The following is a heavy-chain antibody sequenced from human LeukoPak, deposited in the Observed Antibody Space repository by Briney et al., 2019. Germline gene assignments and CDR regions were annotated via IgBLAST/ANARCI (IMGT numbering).Heavy chain of an antibody. Sequence: SETLSLTCTVSGGSISSGGYYWSWIRQPPGKGLEWIGYIYHSGSTYYNPSLKSRVTISVDRSKNQFSLKLSSVTAADTAVYYCARDGVVVPSRDAFDIWGQGTMVTVSS. CDR2: IYHSGST. CDR1: GGSISSGGYY. J-gene: IGHJ3*02. CDR3: ARDGVVVPSRDAFDI. D-gene: IGHD2-15*01. V-gene: IGHV4-30-2*01.